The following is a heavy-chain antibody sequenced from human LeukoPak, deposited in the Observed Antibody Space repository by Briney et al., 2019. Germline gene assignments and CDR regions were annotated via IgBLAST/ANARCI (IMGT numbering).Heavy chain of an antibody. V-gene: IGHV3-23*01. CDR3: AKKVSIAVAGYSDY. J-gene: IGHJ4*02. Sequence: GGSLRLSCVASGFTFSSDAMSWVRQAPGKGLEWVSAISGSGGSTYYADSVKGRFTISRDNFKNTLYLQMNSLRAEDTAVYYCAKKVSIAVAGYSDYWGQGTLVTVSS. D-gene: IGHD6-19*01. CDR2: ISGSGGST. CDR1: GFTFSSDA.